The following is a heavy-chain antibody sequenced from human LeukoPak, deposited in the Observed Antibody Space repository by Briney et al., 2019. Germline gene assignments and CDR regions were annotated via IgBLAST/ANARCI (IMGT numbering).Heavy chain of an antibody. CDR1: GFTFSSYA. CDR2: ISGSGGST. J-gene: IGHJ4*02. D-gene: IGHD5-18*01. CDR3: AKGGYSYGYAFDY. Sequence: PGGSLRLSCAASGFTFSSYAMSWVRQAPGKGLEWVSAISGSGGSTYYADSVKGRFTISRDNSKNTLYLQMNSLRAEHTAVYYCAKGGYSYGYAFDYWGQGTLVTVSS. V-gene: IGHV3-23*01.